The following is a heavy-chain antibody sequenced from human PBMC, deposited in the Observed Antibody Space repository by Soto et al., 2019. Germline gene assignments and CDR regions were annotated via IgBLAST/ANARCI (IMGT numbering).Heavy chain of an antibody. V-gene: IGHV3-15*07. J-gene: IGHJ4*02. CDR1: GFTFSNAW. D-gene: IGHD1-26*01. CDR2: IKSKTDGGTT. CDR3: TTDTEVGWELHFDY. Sequence: GGSLRLSCAASGFTFSNAWMNWVRQAPGKGLEWVGRIKSKTDGGTTDYAAPVKGRFTISRDDSKNTLYLQMNSLKTEDTAVYYCTTDTEVGWELHFDYWGQGTLVTVSS.